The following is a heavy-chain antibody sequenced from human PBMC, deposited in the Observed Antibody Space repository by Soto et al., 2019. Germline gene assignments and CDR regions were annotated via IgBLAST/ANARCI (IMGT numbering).Heavy chain of an antibody. V-gene: IGHV3-30-3*01. J-gene: IGHJ6*02. D-gene: IGHD4-17*01. CDR2: ISYDGSNK. CDR3: ARDHGDYAYYYYGMDV. Sequence: QVQLVESGGGVVQPGRSLRLSCAASGFTFSSYAMHWVRQAPGKGLEWVAGISYDGSNKYYADSVKGRFTISRDNSKNTLYLQMNSLRAEDTAVYYCARDHGDYAYYYYGMDVWGQGTTVTVSS. CDR1: GFTFSSYA.